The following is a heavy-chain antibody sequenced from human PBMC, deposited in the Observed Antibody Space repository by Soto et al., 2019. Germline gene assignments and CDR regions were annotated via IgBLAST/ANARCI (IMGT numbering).Heavy chain of an antibody. CDR3: AKDRITGTTVYMDV. V-gene: IGHV4-59*01. CDR2: IYYSGST. Sequence: SETLSLTCTVSGGSISSYYWSWIRQPPGKGLEWIGYIYYSGSTNYNPSLKSRVTISVDTSKNQFSLRAEDTAVYYCAKDRITGTTVYMDVWGKGTTVTVSS. J-gene: IGHJ6*03. CDR1: GGSISSYY. D-gene: IGHD1-7*01.